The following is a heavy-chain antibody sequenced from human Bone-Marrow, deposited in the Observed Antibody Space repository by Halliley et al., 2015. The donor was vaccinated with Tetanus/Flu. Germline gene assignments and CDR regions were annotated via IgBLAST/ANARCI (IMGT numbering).Heavy chain of an antibody. CDR3: AKDPHATVTTSDWYFDL. J-gene: IGHJ2*01. CDR2: ITGISSGT. D-gene: IGHD4-17*01. Sequence: SSITGISSGTYYADSVKGRFTISRDNSKNTLFLQMNFLRAEDTAIYYCAKDPHATVTTSDWYFDLWGRGTLVTVSS. V-gene: IGHV3-23*01.